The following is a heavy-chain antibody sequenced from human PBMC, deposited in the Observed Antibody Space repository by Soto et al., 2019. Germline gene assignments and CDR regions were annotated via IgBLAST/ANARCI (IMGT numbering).Heavy chain of an antibody. Sequence: QVQLVQSGAEVKKPGSSVKVSCKASGGTFSSYAISWVRQAPGQGLEWMGGIIPIFGTANYAQKFQGRVTITADDSTSTAYMELSSLRSEDTAVYYCAREGGTYYYGSGSSENWFDPWGQGTLVTVSS. V-gene: IGHV1-69*01. CDR2: IIPIFGTA. CDR1: GGTFSSYA. CDR3: AREGGTYYYGSGSSENWFDP. J-gene: IGHJ5*02. D-gene: IGHD3-10*01.